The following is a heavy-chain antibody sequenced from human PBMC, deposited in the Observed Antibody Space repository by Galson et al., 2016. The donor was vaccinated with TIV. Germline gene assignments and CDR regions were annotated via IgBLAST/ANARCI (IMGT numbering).Heavy chain of an antibody. V-gene: IGHV3-23*01. J-gene: IGHJ6*02. CDR3: AKVNRDGDYYFYDVDV. CDR1: GFSFINNG. CDR2: LYGSGARS. Sequence: SLRLSCAVSGFSFINNGMNWVRQAPGKGLEWVSGLYGSGARSFYADSVKGRFTISRDNSKYTLYLQMNSLRAEDEAVYYCAKVNRDGDYYFYDVDVWGHGTTVTVSS. D-gene: IGHD1-14*01.